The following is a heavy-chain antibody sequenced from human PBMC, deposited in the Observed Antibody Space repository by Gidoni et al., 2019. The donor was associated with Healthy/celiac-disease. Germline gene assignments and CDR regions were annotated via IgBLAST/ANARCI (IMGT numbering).Heavy chain of an antibody. CDR1: GFTFSSYA. CDR2: ISGSGGST. Sequence: EVQLLESGGGLVQPGGSLRLSCAASGFTFSSYARSWVSQAPGKGLEWVSAISGSGGSTYYADSVKGRFTISRDNSKNTLYLQMNSLRAEDTAVYYCAKGDYDFWSGYKYYFDYWGQGTLVTVSS. D-gene: IGHD3-3*01. CDR3: AKGDYDFWSGYKYYFDY. V-gene: IGHV3-23*01. J-gene: IGHJ4*02.